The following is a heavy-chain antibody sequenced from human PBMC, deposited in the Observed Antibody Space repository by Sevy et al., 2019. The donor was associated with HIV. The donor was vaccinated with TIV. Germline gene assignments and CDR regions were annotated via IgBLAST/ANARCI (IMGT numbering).Heavy chain of an antibody. V-gene: IGHV3-33*01. CDR3: AIDSGSDWYLDV. D-gene: IGHD6-19*01. Sequence: GGSLRLSCAASGFTFGSYGMHWVHQAPGKELEWVAVIGFDGSNQYYGDSVKGRVTISRDNSKNTVYLHMHSLRVDDTAVYYCAIDSGSDWYLDVWGQGTLVTVSS. J-gene: IGHJ4*02. CDR1: GFTFGSYG. CDR2: IGFDGSNQ.